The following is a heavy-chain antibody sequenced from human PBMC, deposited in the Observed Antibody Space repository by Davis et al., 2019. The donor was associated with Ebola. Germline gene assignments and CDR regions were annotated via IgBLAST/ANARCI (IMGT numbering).Heavy chain of an antibody. CDR2: ISYDGSNK. V-gene: IGHV3-30*03. CDR1: GFTFSSYG. Sequence: PGGSLRLSCAASGFTFSSYGMHWVRQAPGKGLEWVAVISYDGSNKYYADSVKGRFTISRDNSKNTLYLQMNSLRAEDTAVYYCAREYYDFWSGYYSRRADAFDIWGQETMVTVSS. D-gene: IGHD3-3*01. J-gene: IGHJ3*02. CDR3: AREYYDFWSGYYSRRADAFDI.